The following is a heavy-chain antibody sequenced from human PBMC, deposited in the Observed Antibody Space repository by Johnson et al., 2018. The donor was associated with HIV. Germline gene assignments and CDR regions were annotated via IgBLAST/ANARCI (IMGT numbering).Heavy chain of an antibody. CDR2: ISYDGNNK. J-gene: IGHJ3*02. D-gene: IGHD3-22*01. CDR1: GFTFSTYS. V-gene: IGHV3-30*04. CDR3: ARESGWGHDAFDI. Sequence: MQLVESGGGVVQPGRSLRLSCAASGFTFSTYSMHWVRQAPGMRLEWVAVISYDGNNKYYADSLKGRFTISRDNSKNTLYLQMNSLRAEDTAVYSCARESGWGHDAFDIWGQGTMVIVSS.